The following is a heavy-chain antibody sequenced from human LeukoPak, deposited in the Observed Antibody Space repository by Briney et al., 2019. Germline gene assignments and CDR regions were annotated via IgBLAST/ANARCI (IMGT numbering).Heavy chain of an antibody. CDR1: AFTFTNYW. J-gene: IGHJ3*02. CDR2: IYPGDSGT. Sequence: GESLQISCEGSAFTFTNYWIAGVRQLPGKGLEWMGIIYPGDSGTRYSPPFQGQVTISADKSISTAYLQWSSLKASDTAIYYCARRRYCNSTSCYEGAFDIWGQGTMVTVSS. D-gene: IGHD2-2*01. CDR3: ARRRYCNSTSCYEGAFDI. V-gene: IGHV5-51*01.